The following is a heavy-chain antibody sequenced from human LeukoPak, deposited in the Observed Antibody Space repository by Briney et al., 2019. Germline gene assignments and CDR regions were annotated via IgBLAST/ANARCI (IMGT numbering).Heavy chain of an antibody. CDR1: GFTLSSSW. Sequence: GRSLRLSCAASGFTLSSSWMSWVRQAPGKGLEWVANINQDGSEKYYVDSVKGRFTISRDNAKNSLYLQMNSLRAEDTAAYYCARDRSCSGWGQGTLVTVSS. CDR2: INQDGSEK. J-gene: IGHJ4*02. CDR3: ARDRSCSG. D-gene: IGHD2-15*01. V-gene: IGHV3-7*03.